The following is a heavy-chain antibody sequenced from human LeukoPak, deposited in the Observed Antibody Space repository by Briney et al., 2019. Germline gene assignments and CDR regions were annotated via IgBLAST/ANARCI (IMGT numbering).Heavy chain of an antibody. V-gene: IGHV1-69*05. CDR2: IIPIFGTA. D-gene: IGHD6-13*01. Sequence: SVKVSCKAYGGTFSSYAISWVRQAPGQGLEWMGGIIPIFGTANYAQKLQGRVTITTDESTSTAYMELSSLRSEDTAVYYCAGGGIAAADYWGQGTLVTVSS. CDR1: GGTFSSYA. CDR3: AGGGIAAADY. J-gene: IGHJ4*02.